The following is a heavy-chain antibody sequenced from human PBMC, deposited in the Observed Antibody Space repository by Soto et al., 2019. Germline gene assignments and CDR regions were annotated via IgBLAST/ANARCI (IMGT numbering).Heavy chain of an antibody. V-gene: IGHV3-30-3*01. J-gene: IGHJ3*01. CDR2: SSYDGDTK. CDR1: GFTFSAFD. CDR3: TRDWSAVIGTPFDL. D-gene: IGHD6-19*01. Sequence: QLQLVESGGGVVQPEKSLRLSCEASGFTFSAFDMHWVRQSPGKGLEWVATSSYDGDTKYYANSVKGRFTISRDNSRNTVDLHMNSLRAEDTAMYYCTRDWSAVIGTPFDLWGQGTMVVVSS.